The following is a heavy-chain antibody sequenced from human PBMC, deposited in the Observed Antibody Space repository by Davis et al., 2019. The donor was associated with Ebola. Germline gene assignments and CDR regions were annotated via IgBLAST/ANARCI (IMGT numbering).Heavy chain of an antibody. V-gene: IGHV1-2*02. D-gene: IGHD4-17*01. CDR1: GYTFTSYY. Sequence: ASVKVSCKASGYTFTSYYMHWVRQAPGQGLEWMGIINPNSGGTNYAQKFQGRVTMTRDTSISTAYMELSRLRSDDTAVYYCARELRSRKGEDYWGQGTLVTVSS. CDR3: ARELRSRKGEDY. CDR2: INPNSGGT. J-gene: IGHJ4*02.